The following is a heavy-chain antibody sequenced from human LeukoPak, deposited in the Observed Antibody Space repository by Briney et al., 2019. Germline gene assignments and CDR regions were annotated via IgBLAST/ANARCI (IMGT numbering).Heavy chain of an antibody. CDR3: ARDPDGSYAYYFDY. Sequence: GSLRLSCAASGFPFDDYGMSWVRQAPGKGLEWVSGINWNGGSTGYADSVKGRFTISRDNAKNSLYLQMNSLRAEDTALYYCARDPDGSYAYYFDYWGQGTLVTVSS. V-gene: IGHV3-20*04. CDR2: INWNGGST. D-gene: IGHD1-26*01. J-gene: IGHJ4*02. CDR1: GFPFDDYG.